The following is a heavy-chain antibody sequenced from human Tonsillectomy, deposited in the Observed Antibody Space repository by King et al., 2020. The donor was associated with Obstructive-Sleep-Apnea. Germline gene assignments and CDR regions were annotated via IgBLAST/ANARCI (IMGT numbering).Heavy chain of an antibody. Sequence: VQLQQWGAGLLKPSETLSLTCAVYGGSFSGYYWSWIRQPPGKGLEWSGESNHSGSTNYNPSLKSRVTISVDTSTNQFSLKLSSVTAADTAVYYCARARGRRSALDAFDIWGQGTMVTVSS. J-gene: IGHJ3*02. D-gene: IGHD2-15*01. CDR3: ARARGRRSALDAFDI. V-gene: IGHV4-34*01. CDR1: GGSFSGYY. CDR2: SNHSGST.